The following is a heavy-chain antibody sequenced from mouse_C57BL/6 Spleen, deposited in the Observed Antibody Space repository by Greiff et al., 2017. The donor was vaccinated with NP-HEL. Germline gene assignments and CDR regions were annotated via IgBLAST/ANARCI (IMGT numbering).Heavy chain of an antibody. CDR3: ARHGSITTVVAHYYAMDY. V-gene: IGHV1-62-2*01. Sequence: QVQLQESGAELVKPGASVKLSCKASGYTFTEYTIHWVKQRSGQGLEWIGWFYPGSGSIKYNEKFKDKATLTADKSSSPVSMALSRLTSEDSAVYFCARHGSITTVVAHYYAMDYWGQGTSVTVSS. J-gene: IGHJ4*01. CDR2: FYPGSGSI. CDR1: GYTFTEYT. D-gene: IGHD1-1*01.